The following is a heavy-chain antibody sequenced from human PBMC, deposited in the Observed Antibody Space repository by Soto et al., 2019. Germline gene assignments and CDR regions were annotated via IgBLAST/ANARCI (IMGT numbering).Heavy chain of an antibody. V-gene: IGHV4-59*08. J-gene: IGHJ6*02. Sequence: PSETLSLTCTVSGGSISSYYWSWIRQPPGKGLVWIGFFYYSGSTNYNPSLKSRVTISVDTSKNHFSLKLSSVTAADTAVYYCARHVPYCSDTSHCAYGMDVWGQGTTVTVSS. CDR3: ARHVPYCSDTSHCAYGMDV. D-gene: IGHD2-2*01. CDR1: GGSISSYY. CDR2: FYYSGST.